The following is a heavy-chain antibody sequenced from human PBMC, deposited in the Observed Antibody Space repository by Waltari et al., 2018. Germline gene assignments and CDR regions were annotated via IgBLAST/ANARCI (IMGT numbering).Heavy chain of an antibody. V-gene: IGHV4-61*02. D-gene: IGHD3-10*01. CDR2: LYTMGST. Sequence: QVQLQESGPGLVKPSQTLSLTCPVSGGSISSGSYYWSWLLQPAGQGPEWNGRLYTMGSTNYNPALTSPFTISVDTSKNQFSRTRSSVTAADTAVYYCAREGGAGSGSYTNYMDVWGKGTTVTVSS. CDR1: GGSISSGSYY. J-gene: IGHJ6*03. CDR3: AREGGAGSGSYTNYMDV.